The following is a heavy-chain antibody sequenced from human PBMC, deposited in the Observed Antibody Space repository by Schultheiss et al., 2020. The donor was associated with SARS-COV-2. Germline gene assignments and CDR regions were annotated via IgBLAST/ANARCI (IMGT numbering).Heavy chain of an antibody. D-gene: IGHD3-10*01. CDR1: GFTFSSYW. CDR2: INSDGSST. J-gene: IGHJ5*02. CDR3: ARDYYGSGSYYRP. V-gene: IGHV3-74*01. Sequence: GGSLRLSCVVSGFTFSSYWMSWVRQAPGKGLVWVSRINSDGSSTSYADSVKGRFTISRDNAKNTLYLQLKSLRAEDTAVYYCARDYYGSGSYYRPWGQGTLVTVSS.